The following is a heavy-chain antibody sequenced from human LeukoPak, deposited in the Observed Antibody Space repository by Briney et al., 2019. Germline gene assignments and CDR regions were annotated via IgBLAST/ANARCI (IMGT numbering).Heavy chain of an antibody. Sequence: GGSLRLSCAASGFTFDDYTMHWVRQAPGKGLEWVSLISWDGGSTYYADSVKGRFTISRDNSKNSLYLQMNSLRTEDTALYYCAKGGWGAAAGTFDYWGQGTLVTVSS. CDR3: AKGGWGAAAGTFDY. D-gene: IGHD6-13*01. CDR2: ISWDGGST. J-gene: IGHJ4*02. V-gene: IGHV3-43*01. CDR1: GFTFDDYT.